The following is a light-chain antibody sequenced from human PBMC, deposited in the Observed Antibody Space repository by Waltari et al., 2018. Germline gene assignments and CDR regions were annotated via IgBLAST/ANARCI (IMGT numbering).Light chain of an antibody. CDR1: SSHVGDYNY. V-gene: IGLV2-11*01. CDR3: CSYAGRYTFDVV. Sequence: QSALTQPRSVSGSPGQSVTISCTAGSSHVGDYNYVCWYQQHPDKATKLMIYDVTKRPSGVPYRCSGSKSGNTASLTISGLQAEDEADYYCCSYAGRYTFDVVFGGGTKLTVL. J-gene: IGLJ2*01. CDR2: DVT.